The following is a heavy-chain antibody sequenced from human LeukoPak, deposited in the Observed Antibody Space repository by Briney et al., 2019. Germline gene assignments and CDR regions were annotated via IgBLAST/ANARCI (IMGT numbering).Heavy chain of an antibody. J-gene: IGHJ5*02. D-gene: IGHD2-15*01. CDR3: AREFVGYCSGGSCYPAYNWFDP. V-gene: IGHV4-4*07. CDR1: GGSISSYY. Sequence: PSETLSLTCTVSGGSISSYYWSWIRQPAGKGLEWIGRIYTSGSTNYNPSLKSRVTMSVDTSKNQFSLKLSSVTAADTAVYYCAREFVGYCSGGSCYPAYNWFDPWGQGTLVIVSS. CDR2: IYTSGST.